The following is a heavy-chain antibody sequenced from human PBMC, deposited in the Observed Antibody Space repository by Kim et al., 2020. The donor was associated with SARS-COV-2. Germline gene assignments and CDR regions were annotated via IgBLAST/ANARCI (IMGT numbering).Heavy chain of an antibody. J-gene: IGHJ6*02. CDR2: ISSSGSTI. CDR1: GFTFSDYY. D-gene: IGHD6-19*01. V-gene: IGHV3-11*04. Sequence: GGSLRLSCAASGFTFSDYYMSWIRQAPGKGLEWVSYISSSGSTIYYADSVKGRFTISRDNAKNSLYLQMNSLRAEDTAVYYCARDISSGWNYYYGMDVWGQGTTVTVSS. CDR3: ARDISSGWNYYYGMDV.